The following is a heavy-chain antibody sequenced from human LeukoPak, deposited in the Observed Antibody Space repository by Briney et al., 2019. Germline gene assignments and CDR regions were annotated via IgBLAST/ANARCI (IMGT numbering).Heavy chain of an antibody. CDR1: GFTFSSYA. CDR3: ARDTSTATSTWGAFDV. J-gene: IGHJ3*01. Sequence: GGSLRLSCAASGFTFSSYAMSWVRQAPGKGLEWVADVKADGGDKQYVDSVKGRFSISRDNAKNLLYLQMNSLRVEDTAVYYCARDTSTATSTWGAFDVWGQGTMVTVSS. D-gene: IGHD6-13*01. V-gene: IGHV3-7*01. CDR2: VKADGGDK.